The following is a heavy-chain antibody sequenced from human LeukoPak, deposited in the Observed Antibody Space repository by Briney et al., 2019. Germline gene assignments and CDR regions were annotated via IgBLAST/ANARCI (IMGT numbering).Heavy chain of an antibody. J-gene: IGHJ6*02. V-gene: IGHV3-13*01. D-gene: IGHD3-10*01. CDR2: IGTAGDT. CDR3: ARGGGYYGSGSYLDHYYYYGMDV. Sequence: GGSLRLSCAASGFTFSSYDMHWVRHATGRGLEWVSAIGTAGDTYYPGSVKGRFTISRENAKNSLYLQMNSLRAGDTAVCYCARGGGYYGSGSYLDHYYYYGMDVWGQGTTVTVSS. CDR1: GFTFSSYD.